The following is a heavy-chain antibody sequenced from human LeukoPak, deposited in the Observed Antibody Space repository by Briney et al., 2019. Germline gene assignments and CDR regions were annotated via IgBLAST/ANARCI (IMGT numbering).Heavy chain of an antibody. Sequence: SETLSLTCTVSGGSISSYYWSWIRQPPGKGLEWIGYIYYSGSTNYNPSLKSRVTISVDTSKNQFSLKLSSVTAADTAVYYCARAGIAVAAPDRYNWFDPWGQGTLVTVSS. J-gene: IGHJ5*02. CDR1: GGSISSYY. D-gene: IGHD6-19*01. CDR3: ARAGIAVAAPDRYNWFDP. V-gene: IGHV4-59*01. CDR2: IYYSGST.